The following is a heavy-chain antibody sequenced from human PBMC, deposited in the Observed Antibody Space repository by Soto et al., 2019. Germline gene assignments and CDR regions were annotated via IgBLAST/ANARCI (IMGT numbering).Heavy chain of an antibody. CDR3: ARSRRIAAAGTDY. V-gene: IGHV1-69*13. CDR2: IIPIFGTA. J-gene: IGHJ4*02. Sequence: SVKVSCKASGSTFSSYAISWVRQAPGQGLEWMGGIIPIFGTANYAQKFQGRVTITADESTSTAYMELSSLGSEDTAVYYCARSRRIAAAGTDYWGQGTLVTVSS. D-gene: IGHD6-13*01. CDR1: GSTFSSYA.